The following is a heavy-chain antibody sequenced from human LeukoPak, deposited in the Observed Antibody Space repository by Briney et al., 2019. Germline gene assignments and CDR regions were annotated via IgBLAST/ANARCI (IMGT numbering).Heavy chain of an antibody. CDR1: GFTFSNAW. Sequence: GGSLRLSCAASGFTFSNAWMNWVRQAPGKGLEWVGRIKTKTGGGTTDYAAPVEGRFTISRDDSKNTLFLQMNSLKTEDTAVYYCTTNDAFDIWGQGTMVTVSS. J-gene: IGHJ3*02. CDR2: IKTKTGGGTT. V-gene: IGHV3-15*01. CDR3: TTNDAFDI.